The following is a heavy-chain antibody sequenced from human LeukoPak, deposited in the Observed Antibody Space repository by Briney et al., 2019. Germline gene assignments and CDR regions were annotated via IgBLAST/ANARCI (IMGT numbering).Heavy chain of an antibody. Sequence: PSQTLSLTCTVSGGSISSGGYYWSWIRQHPGKGLEWIGYIYYSGSTYYNPSLKSRVTISVDTSKNQFSLKLSSVTAADTAVYYCARGGIAAAGDWFDPWGQGTLVTVSS. CDR2: IYYSGST. J-gene: IGHJ5*02. CDR1: GGSISSGGYY. D-gene: IGHD6-13*01. V-gene: IGHV4-31*03. CDR3: ARGGIAAAGDWFDP.